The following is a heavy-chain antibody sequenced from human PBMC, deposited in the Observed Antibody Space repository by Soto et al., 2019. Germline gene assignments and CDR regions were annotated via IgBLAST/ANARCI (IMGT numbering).Heavy chain of an antibody. D-gene: IGHD6-6*01. CDR2: INPDGSFT. V-gene: IGHV3-74*01. J-gene: IGHJ3*01. CDR1: GYTFSSHW. CDR3: ARPRSMSSSGFDF. Sequence: EVQLVESGGGLVQPGGSLRLSCVASGYTFSSHWIHWVRQAPGQGLVGVSRINPDGSFTSYADSVKGRFTISRDNAKNTLYLEMNSLRAEVTAVYYCARPRSMSSSGFDFWGQGTMVTVSS.